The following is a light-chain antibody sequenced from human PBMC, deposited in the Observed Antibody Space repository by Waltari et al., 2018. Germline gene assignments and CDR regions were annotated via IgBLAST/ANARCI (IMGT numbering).Light chain of an antibody. J-gene: IGKJ1*01. CDR2: AAS. V-gene: IGKV1-39*01. Sequence: DIQMTQSPSSLSASVGDRVTITCRASQSISNHLNWYHQKPGKAPKLLIYAASSLQSGVPSRFRGSSPGTDFTLTISSLQLEDAATYYCQESYSLSWTFGQGTKVEIK. CDR1: QSISNH. CDR3: QESYSLSWT.